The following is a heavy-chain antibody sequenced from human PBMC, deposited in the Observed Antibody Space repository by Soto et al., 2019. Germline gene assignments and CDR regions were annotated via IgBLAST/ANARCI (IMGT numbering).Heavy chain of an antibody. CDR1: GCTFTRYD. D-gene: IGHD3-3*01. CDR3: ASFYDFWSGSRYYYMDV. CDR2: MNPNSGNT. V-gene: IGHV1-8*01. Sequence: GASVKVSCKASGCTFTRYDINWVRQATGQGLEWMGWMNPNSGNTGYAQKFQGRVTMTRNTSISTAYMELSSLRSEDTAVYYCASFYDFWSGSRYYYMDVWGKGTTVTVSS. J-gene: IGHJ6*03.